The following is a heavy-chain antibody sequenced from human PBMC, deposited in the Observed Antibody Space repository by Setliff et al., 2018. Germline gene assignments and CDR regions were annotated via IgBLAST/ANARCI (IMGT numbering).Heavy chain of an antibody. V-gene: IGHV4-39*01. CDR2: IYYSGST. CDR1: GGSISSSSYY. J-gene: IGHJ4*02. Sequence: SETLSLTCTVSGGSISSSSYYWGWIRQHPGKGLEWIGYIYYSGSTYYNPSLKSRVSISVDTSKNQFSLKLSSVTAADTAVYYCARRGSRITIFGSFDYWGQGTLVTVSS. D-gene: IGHD3-3*01. CDR3: ARRGSRITIFGSFDY.